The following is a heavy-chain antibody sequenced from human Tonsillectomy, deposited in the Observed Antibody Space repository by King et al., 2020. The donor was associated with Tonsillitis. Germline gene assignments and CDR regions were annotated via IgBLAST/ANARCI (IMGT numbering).Heavy chain of an antibody. D-gene: IGHD2-2*01. Sequence: VQLVESGGGVVQPGRSLRLSCAASGFTFSSYAMHWVRQAPGKGLEWVAVISYDGSNKYYADSVKGRFTISRDNSKNTLYLQMNSLRAEDTAVYYCARDYAPLRWRYWYFDLWGRGTLVTVSS. V-gene: IGHV3-30-3*01. CDR3: ARDYAPLRWRYWYFDL. CDR2: ISYDGSNK. J-gene: IGHJ2*01. CDR1: GFTFSSYA.